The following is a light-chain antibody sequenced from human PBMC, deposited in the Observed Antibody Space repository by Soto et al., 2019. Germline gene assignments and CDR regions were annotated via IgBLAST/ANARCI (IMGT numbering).Light chain of an antibody. Sequence: QSALTQPASVSGSPGQSITISCTGTSSDVGGYNYVSWYQQHPGRAPQLMIYDVSHRPSGVSNRFSGSRSGNTASLTISGLQAEGEADYYFGSYATSTTVLFGGGTTLTVL. CDR3: GSYATSTTVL. J-gene: IGLJ2*01. V-gene: IGLV2-14*03. CDR1: SSDVGGYNY. CDR2: DVS.